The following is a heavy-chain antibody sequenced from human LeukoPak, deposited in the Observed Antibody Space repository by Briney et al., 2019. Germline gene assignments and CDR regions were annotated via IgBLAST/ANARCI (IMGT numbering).Heavy chain of an antibody. CDR1: GFTFGNYF. J-gene: IGHJ4*02. D-gene: IGHD2-21*02. Sequence: HPGGSLRLSCAASGFTFGNYFMNWFRQAPGKGLEWVSVMSGSGGEIHYADSVKGRFSISRDNSKNILSLQMNSLRVEDTAVYFCAQYGQRLPEYWGQGALVTVS. V-gene: IGHV3-23*01. CDR2: MSGSGGEI. CDR3: AQYGQRLPEY.